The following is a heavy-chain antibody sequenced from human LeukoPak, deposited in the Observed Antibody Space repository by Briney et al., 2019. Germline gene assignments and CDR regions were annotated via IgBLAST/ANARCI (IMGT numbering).Heavy chain of an antibody. J-gene: IGHJ4*02. CDR1: GYTFTSYY. CDR2: FNPSGGST. Sequence: ASVKVSCKASGYTFTSYYMHWVRQAPGQGLEWMGIFNPSGGSTSYAQKFQGRVTMTRDTSTSTVYMELSSLRSGDTAVYYCARSREDTAMVTGPHYFDYWGQGTLVTVSS. V-gene: IGHV1-46*01. CDR3: ARSREDTAMVTGPHYFDY. D-gene: IGHD5-18*01.